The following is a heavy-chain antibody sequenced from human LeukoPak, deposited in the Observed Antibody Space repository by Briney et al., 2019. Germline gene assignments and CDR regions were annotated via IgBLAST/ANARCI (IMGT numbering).Heavy chain of an antibody. CDR1: GYTFTGYY. D-gene: IGHD6-13*01. Sequence: ASVKVSCKASGYTFTGYYMHWVRQAPGQGLEWMGWINPNSGGTNYAQKFQGWVTMTRDTSISAAYMELSRLRSDDTAVYYCARDANGIAAAGPWGGMDVWGQGTTVTVSS. CDR3: ARDANGIAAAGPWGGMDV. V-gene: IGHV1-2*04. CDR2: INPNSGGT. J-gene: IGHJ6*02.